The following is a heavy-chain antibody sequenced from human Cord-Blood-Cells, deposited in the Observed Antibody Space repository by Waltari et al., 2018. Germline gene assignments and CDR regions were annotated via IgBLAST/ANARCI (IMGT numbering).Heavy chain of an antibody. CDR2: SIPIFGTA. V-gene: IGHV1-69*01. CDR3: ARPHHQITQNWNYGFDY. CDR1: GGTFSSYA. J-gene: IGHJ4*02. Sequence: QVQLVQSGAEVKKPGSSVKVSCKASGGTFSSYAISWVRQAPGQGLEWMGGSIPIFGTANYSQKFQGRVTITADESTSTADMELSSLRSEDTAVYYCARPHHQITQNWNYGFDYWGQGTLVTVSS. D-gene: IGHD1-7*01.